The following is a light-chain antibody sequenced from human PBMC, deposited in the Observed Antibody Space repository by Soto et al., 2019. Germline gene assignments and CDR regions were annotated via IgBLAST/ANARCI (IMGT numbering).Light chain of an antibody. CDR2: WAS. Sequence: DIVMTQSPDSLAVSLGERATINCRSSQSVFYSPNKRNYLAWYQHKPGQPPRLLVYWASIRESGVPDRFSGSGSGTDFTLTITSLQAEDVAVYYCQQYYGTPYTFGQGTKLEI. CDR1: QSVFYSPNKRNY. J-gene: IGKJ2*01. CDR3: QQYYGTPYT. V-gene: IGKV4-1*01.